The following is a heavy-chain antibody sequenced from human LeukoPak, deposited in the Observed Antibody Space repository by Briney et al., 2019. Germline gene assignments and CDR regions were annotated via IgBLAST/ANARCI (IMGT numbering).Heavy chain of an antibody. J-gene: IGHJ5*02. CDR3: ARDVGSCYGFGCWFDP. D-gene: IGHD2-2*01. CDR2: VNHSVSN. CDR1: GGSFSAYY. V-gene: IGHV4-34*01. Sequence: SETLSLTCSVYGGSFSAYYWSWIRQPPGKGLEWIGEVNHSVSNNYNPFLKSRVTLSVDSSKNQFSLRLSSVTAANTAVFSFARDVGSCYGFGCWFDPWGQGTLVTVSS.